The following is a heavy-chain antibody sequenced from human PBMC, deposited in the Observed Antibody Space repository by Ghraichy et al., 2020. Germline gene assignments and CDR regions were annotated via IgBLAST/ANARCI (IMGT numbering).Heavy chain of an antibody. D-gene: IGHD2-15*01. CDR3: ARGRDPARYYYYYGMDV. V-gene: IGHV4-31*03. CDR1: GGSISSGGYY. J-gene: IGHJ6*02. CDR2: IYYSGST. Sequence: LSLTCTVSGGSISSGGYYWSWIRQHPGKGLEWIGYIYYSGSTYYNPSLKSRVTISVDTSKNQFSLKLSSVTAADTAVYYCARGRDPARYYYYYGMDVWGQGTTVTVSS.